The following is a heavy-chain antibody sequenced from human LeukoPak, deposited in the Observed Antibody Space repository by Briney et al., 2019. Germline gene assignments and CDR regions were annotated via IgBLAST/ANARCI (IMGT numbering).Heavy chain of an antibody. CDR1: GYTFTGYY. Sequence: ASVKVSCKASGYTFTGYYMDWVRQAPGQGLEWMGWINPNSGGTNYAQKFQGRVTMTRDTSISTAYMELSRLRSDDTAVYYCARGQRALSSGWYNWGQGTLVTVSS. CDR2: INPNSGGT. J-gene: IGHJ4*02. CDR3: ARGQRALSSGWYN. D-gene: IGHD6-19*01. V-gene: IGHV1-2*02.